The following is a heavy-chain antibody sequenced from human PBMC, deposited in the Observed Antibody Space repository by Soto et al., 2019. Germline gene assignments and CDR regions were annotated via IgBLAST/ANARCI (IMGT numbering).Heavy chain of an antibody. CDR3: ASANAGAFNI. CDR1: GGSVTSGTYY. Sequence: KTSETLSLTCTVSGGSVTSGTYYWSWIRQPPGKGLEYIGYIYYSGSTNYNPSLNSRVTISVDTPKNQFSLKLSSATAADTALYYCASANAGAFNIWGQGTMVT. J-gene: IGHJ3*02. V-gene: IGHV4-61*01. CDR2: IYYSGST.